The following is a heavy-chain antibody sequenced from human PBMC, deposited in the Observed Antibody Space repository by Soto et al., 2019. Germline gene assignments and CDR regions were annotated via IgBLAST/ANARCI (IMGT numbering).Heavy chain of an antibody. V-gene: IGHV1-46*01. CDR3: ARDWGPPAILTGGWFDP. J-gene: IGHJ5*02. CDR2: INPSGGST. Sequence: QVQLVQSGAEVKKPGASVKVSCKASGYTFTSYYMHWVRQAPGQGLEWMGIINPSGGSTSYAQKFQGRVTMPRDTSTSTVYMELSSLRSEDTAVYYCARDWGPPAILTGGWFDPWGQGTLVTVSS. CDR1: GYTFTSYY. D-gene: IGHD3-3*01.